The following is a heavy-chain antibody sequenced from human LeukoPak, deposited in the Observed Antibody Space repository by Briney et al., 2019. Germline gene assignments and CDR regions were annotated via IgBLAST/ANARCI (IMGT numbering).Heavy chain of an antibody. CDR1: GGSFSGHY. V-gene: IGHV4-34*01. D-gene: IGHD6-19*01. Sequence: PSETLSLTCAVYGGSFSGHYWSWIRQPPGKGLEWIGEINHSGSTNYNPSLKSRVTISVDTSKNQFSLKLSSVTAADTAVYYCARDGHSSGRYYFDYWGQGTLVTVSS. CDR2: INHSGST. CDR3: ARDGHSSGRYYFDY. J-gene: IGHJ4*02.